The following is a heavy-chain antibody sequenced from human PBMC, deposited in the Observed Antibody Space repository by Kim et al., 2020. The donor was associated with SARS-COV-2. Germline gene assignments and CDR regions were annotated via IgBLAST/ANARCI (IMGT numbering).Heavy chain of an antibody. CDR2: TNAGNGNT. J-gene: IGHJ4*02. Sequence: ASVKVSCKASGYTFTNYAMHWVRQAPGQGLEWMGWTNAGNGNTEYSQKLQGRVTITRDTSASTAYMELSSLRSEDTAVYYCARGVTLELDYWGQGTLVTVSS. V-gene: IGHV1-3*01. D-gene: IGHD5-18*01. CDR1: GYTFTNYA. CDR3: ARGVTLELDY.